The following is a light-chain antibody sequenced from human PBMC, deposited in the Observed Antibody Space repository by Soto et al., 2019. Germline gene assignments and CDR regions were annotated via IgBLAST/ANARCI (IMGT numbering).Light chain of an antibody. V-gene: IGKV3-20*01. Sequence: EIVLTQSPGTLSLSPGEGATVSCRASQSVNSNLLAWFQQKPGQAPRLLIHDASRRATGIPDRFSGNGSGTDFTLSISRLEPEDFAVYYCHQYVSSPLTFGQGTKLEIK. CDR1: QSVNSNL. CDR3: HQYVSSPLT. J-gene: IGKJ2*01. CDR2: DAS.